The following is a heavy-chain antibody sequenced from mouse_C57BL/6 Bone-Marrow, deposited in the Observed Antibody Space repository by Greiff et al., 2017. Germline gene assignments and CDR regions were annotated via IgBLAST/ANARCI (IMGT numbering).Heavy chain of an antibody. V-gene: IGHV1-18*01. CDR2: INPNNGGT. D-gene: IGHD4-1*01. J-gene: IGHJ2*01. Sequence: VQLQQSGPELVKPGASVKIPCKASGYTFTDYNMDWVKQNHGKSLEWIGDINPNNGGTIYNQKFKGKATLTVDRSSSTAYMELRSLTSEDTAVYYCARSNWDRYFDYWGQGTTLTVSS. CDR3: ARSNWDRYFDY. CDR1: GYTFTDYN.